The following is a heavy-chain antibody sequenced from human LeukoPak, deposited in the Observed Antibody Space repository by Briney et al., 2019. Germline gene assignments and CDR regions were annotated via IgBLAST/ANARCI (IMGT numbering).Heavy chain of an antibody. Sequence: ASVKVSCKASGYTFTCYYMHWVRQAPGQGLEWMGWINPNSGGTNYAQKFQGRVTMTRETTISTDYMEMSRLRSDDTAVYYCARTWGVGIEYYFDYWGQGTLVTVSS. CDR3: ARTWGVGIEYYFDY. CDR1: GYTFTCYY. J-gene: IGHJ4*02. CDR2: INPNSGGT. D-gene: IGHD2-21*01. V-gene: IGHV1-2*02.